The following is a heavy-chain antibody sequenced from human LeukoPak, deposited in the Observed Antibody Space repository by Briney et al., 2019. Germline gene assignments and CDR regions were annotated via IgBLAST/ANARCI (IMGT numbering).Heavy chain of an antibody. V-gene: IGHV1-58*02. CDR3: PASIAVAGSLDY. CDR1: GFTFTSSA. J-gene: IGHJ4*02. D-gene: IGHD6-19*01. CDR2: IVVGSGNT. Sequence: SVKVSCKAYGFTFTSSAMQWVRQARGQRLEWIGWIVVGSGNTNYAQKFQERVTITRDMSTSTAYMELSSLRSEDTAVYYCPASIAVAGSLDYWGQGTLVTVSS.